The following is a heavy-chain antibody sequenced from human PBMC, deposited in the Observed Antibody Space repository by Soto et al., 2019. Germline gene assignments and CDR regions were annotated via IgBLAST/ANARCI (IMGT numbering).Heavy chain of an antibody. V-gene: IGHV1-18*01. Sequence: APVKVSLNASCFTFSRHCISWGRQAPGQRLEWMGWISAYNGNTNYAQKLQGRVTMTTDTSTSTAYMELRSLRSDDTAVYYCARSSPERDYYYYYYGMGVWGQGTTVTVSS. CDR2: ISAYNGNT. J-gene: IGHJ6*02. D-gene: IGHD1-1*01. CDR1: CFTFSRHC. CDR3: ARSSPERDYYYYYYGMGV.